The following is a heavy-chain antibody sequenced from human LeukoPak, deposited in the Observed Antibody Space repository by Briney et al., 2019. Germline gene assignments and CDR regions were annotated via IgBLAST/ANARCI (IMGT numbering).Heavy chain of an antibody. CDR2: IKQDGSEK. CDR3: AREYSSSWPLWYYYGMDV. J-gene: IGHJ6*02. V-gene: IGHV3-7*01. CDR1: GFTFSSYW. D-gene: IGHD6-13*01. Sequence: GGSLRLSCAASGFTFSSYWMSLVRQAPGKGLEWVANIKQDGSEKYYVDSVKGRFTISRDNAKNSLYLQMNSLRAEDTAVYYCAREYSSSWPLWYYYGMDVWGQGTTVTVSS.